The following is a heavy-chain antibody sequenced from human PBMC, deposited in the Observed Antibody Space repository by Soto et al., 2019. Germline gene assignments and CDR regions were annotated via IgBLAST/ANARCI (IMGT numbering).Heavy chain of an antibody. V-gene: IGHV4-61*01. J-gene: IGHJ6*02. CDR1: GGSISSSSYY. CDR3: ARDLWGYCGADCYPLDV. D-gene: IGHD2-21*02. CDR2: IYNSGST. Sequence: SETLSLTCTVSGGSISSSSYYWGWIRQPPGKGLEWIGYIYNSGSTIYNPSLKSRVTISVDTSKNQFSLKLNSVTAADTAVYYCARDLWGYCGADCYPLDVWGQGTTVTVSS.